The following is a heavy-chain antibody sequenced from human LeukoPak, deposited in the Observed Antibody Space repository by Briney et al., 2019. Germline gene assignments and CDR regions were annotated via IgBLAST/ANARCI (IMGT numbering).Heavy chain of an antibody. J-gene: IGHJ5*02. Sequence: GASVKVSCKVSGYTLTELSMHWVRQAPGQGLGWMGGFDPEDGERIYAQKFQGRVTMTENTSTDTAYVELSSLRSEDTAVYYCATLCTNGVCYWFDPWGQGTLVTVSS. V-gene: IGHV1-24*01. CDR3: ATLCTNGVCYWFDP. CDR1: GYTLTELS. D-gene: IGHD2-8*01. CDR2: FDPEDGER.